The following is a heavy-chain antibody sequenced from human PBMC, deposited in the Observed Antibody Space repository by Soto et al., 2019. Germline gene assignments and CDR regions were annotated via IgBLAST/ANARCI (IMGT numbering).Heavy chain of an antibody. CDR3: ARGRIAINWFDP. CDR2: IIPIFGTA. CDR1: GGTFSRYA. Sequence: ASVKVSCKASGGTFSRYAISWVRQAPGQGLEWMGGIIPIFGTANYAQKFQGRVTITADESTSTAYMELSSLRSEDTAVYYCARGRIAINWFDPWGQGTLVTVSS. J-gene: IGHJ5*02. V-gene: IGHV1-69*13. D-gene: IGHD2-15*01.